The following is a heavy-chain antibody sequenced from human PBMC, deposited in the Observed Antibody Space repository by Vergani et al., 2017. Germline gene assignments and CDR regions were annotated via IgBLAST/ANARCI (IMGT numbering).Heavy chain of an antibody. CDR1: GGSISSYY. J-gene: IGHJ5*02. CDR2: IYYSGST. CDR3: ARVSEGRRYNWCDP. Sequence: QVQLQESGPGLVKPSETLSLTCTVSGGSISSYYWSWIRQPPGKGLDWIGYIYYSGSTNYNPSLKSRVTISVDTSKNHFSLKLSSVTAADTAVYYWARVSEGRRYNWCDPWGEGTLVTVPP. D-gene: IGHD4-17*01. V-gene: IGHV4-59*01.